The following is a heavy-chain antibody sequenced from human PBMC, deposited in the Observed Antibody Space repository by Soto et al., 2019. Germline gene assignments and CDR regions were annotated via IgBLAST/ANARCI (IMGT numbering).Heavy chain of an antibody. CDR1: GFTFSSHN. Sequence: SGFTFSSHNMNWVRQAPGKGLEWISYISSSGSSIYYADSVKGRFTISRDNAKNSLYLQMNSLTSEDTAVYYCARDQSWHDLVWWFDPWGQGTLVTVSS. CDR2: ISSSGSSI. V-gene: IGHV3-48*01. CDR3: ARDQSWHDLVWWFDP. D-gene: IGHD1-1*01. J-gene: IGHJ5*02.